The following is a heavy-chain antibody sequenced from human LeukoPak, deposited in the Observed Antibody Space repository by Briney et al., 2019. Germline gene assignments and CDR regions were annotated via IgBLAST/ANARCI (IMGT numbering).Heavy chain of an antibody. CDR1: GYTFTAYY. V-gene: IGHV1-2*02. D-gene: IGHD2-21*01. Sequence: GASVKVSCKASGYTFTAYYIHWVRQAPGQGLERMGWVIPDSGATKYAQKFQGRVTMTRDTSISTAYMELSSLTSDDAAVYYCARACGGTSCHLNAWGQGTLLTVYS. CDR3: ARACGGTSCHLNA. J-gene: IGHJ5*02. CDR2: VIPDSGAT.